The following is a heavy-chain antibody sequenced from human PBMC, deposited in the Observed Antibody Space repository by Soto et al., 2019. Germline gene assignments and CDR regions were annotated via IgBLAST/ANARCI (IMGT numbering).Heavy chain of an antibody. CDR2: IKFDGSFT. CDR3: ARGLRNYYGVDV. CDR1: GFTFSDYW. D-gene: IGHD4-17*01. V-gene: IGHV3-74*01. J-gene: IGHJ6*02. Sequence: VQLVESGGGLVQPGGSLRLSYVASGFTFSDYWMHWVRQAPGKGLVWASRIKFDGSFTSHADSVKGRFTISRDNARNTVHLQMDSLRAEDTGVYYCARGLRNYYGVDVWGQGTTVTVSS.